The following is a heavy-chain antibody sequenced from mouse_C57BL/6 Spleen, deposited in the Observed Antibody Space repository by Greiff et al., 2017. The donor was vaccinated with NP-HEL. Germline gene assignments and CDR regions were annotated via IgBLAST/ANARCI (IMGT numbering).Heavy chain of an antibody. Sequence: DVKLVESGPGMVKPSQSLSLTCTVTGYSITSGYDWHWIRHFPGNKLEWMGYISYSGSTNYNPSLKSRISITHDTSKNHFFLKLNSVTTEDTATYYCARGDYDVGYAMDYWGQGTSVTVSS. CDR3: ARGDYDVGYAMDY. CDR2: ISYSGST. J-gene: IGHJ4*01. V-gene: IGHV3-1*01. CDR1: GYSITSGYD. D-gene: IGHD2-4*01.